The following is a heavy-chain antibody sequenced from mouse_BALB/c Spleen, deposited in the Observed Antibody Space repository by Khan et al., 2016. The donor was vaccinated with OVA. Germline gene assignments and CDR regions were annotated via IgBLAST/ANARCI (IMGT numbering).Heavy chain of an antibody. V-gene: IGHV1S135*01. CDR2: IDPFNGGS. Sequence: MQLMESGPELMKPGASVKISCKASGYSFSTYDIHWVTRSHGKTFEWMGYIDPFNGGSTYNQKFQGKATLSVDKSSSTAYMHITNLKTEDSATYSCARRDNTAWMAYWGQGTLVTVSA. J-gene: IGHJ3*01. CDR1: GYSFSTYD. CDR3: ARRDNTAWMAY.